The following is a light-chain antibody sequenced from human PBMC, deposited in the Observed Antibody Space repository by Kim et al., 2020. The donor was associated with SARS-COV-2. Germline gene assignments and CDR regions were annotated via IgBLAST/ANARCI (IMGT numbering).Light chain of an antibody. Sequence: QSVLTQPPSVSAAPGQKVTISCSGGSSNIGSNPVVWYQQLPGTAPKLLIYDDYERPSGIPDRFSGSKSGTSATLGITGLQTGDEADYYCGTWDTSLSVVLFGGGTQLTVL. J-gene: IGLJ2*01. V-gene: IGLV1-51*01. CDR1: SSNIGSNP. CDR2: DDY. CDR3: GTWDTSLSVVL.